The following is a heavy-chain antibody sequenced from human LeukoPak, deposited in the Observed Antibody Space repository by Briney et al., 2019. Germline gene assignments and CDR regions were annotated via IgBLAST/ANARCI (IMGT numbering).Heavy chain of an antibody. D-gene: IGHD6-13*01. CDR3: AREHSSSWDQFDY. V-gene: IGHV1-18*01. CDR1: GYSFVGYG. CDR2: FNPENGNT. J-gene: IGHJ4*02. Sequence: ASVKVSCKASGYSFVGYGITWVRQAPGQGLERMGWFNPENGNTNYAQKVQGRVTMTADTSTSTSYMELRSLRSDDTAVYYCAREHSSSWDQFDYWGQGTLVTVSS.